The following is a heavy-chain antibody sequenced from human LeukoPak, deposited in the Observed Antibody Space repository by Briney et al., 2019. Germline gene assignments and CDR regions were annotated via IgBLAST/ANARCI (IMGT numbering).Heavy chain of an antibody. Sequence: GGSLRLSCVASGFTFSDYYMSWIRQASGKGLEWVSYISSISRSTNYADSVKGRFTISRDNAKSSVFLQMNSLRAEDTAVYYCARGDIVVVPAALYCMDVWGQGTTVTVSS. V-gene: IGHV3-11*06. CDR3: ARGDIVVVPAALYCMDV. D-gene: IGHD2-2*01. CDR2: ISSISRST. J-gene: IGHJ6*02. CDR1: GFTFSDYY.